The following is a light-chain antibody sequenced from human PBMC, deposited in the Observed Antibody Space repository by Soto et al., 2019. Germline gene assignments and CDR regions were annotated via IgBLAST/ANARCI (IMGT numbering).Light chain of an antibody. J-gene: IGKJ1*01. CDR3: QQYNDSPLT. CDR1: QSVRSN. Sequence: EIELTQSPGTLSLSPGQRATLSCRASQSVRSNLAWYQQKPGQAPSLLIYGAFTRATGIPTRFSGTGSGTEFTLTISSLQSEDFALYYCQQYNDSPLTFGQGTKVEV. V-gene: IGKV3-15*01. CDR2: GAF.